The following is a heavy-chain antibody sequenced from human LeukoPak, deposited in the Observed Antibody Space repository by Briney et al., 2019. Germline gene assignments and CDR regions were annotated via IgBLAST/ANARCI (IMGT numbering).Heavy chain of an antibody. CDR1: GGSISSSSYY. J-gene: IGHJ5*02. V-gene: IGHV4-39*07. CDR2: IYYSGST. D-gene: IGHD3-22*01. CDR3: ARDYYDSSGYYPNWFDP. Sequence: SETLSLTCTVSGGSISSSSYYWGWIRQPPGKGLEWIGSIYYSGSTYYNPSLKSRVTISVDTSKNQFSLKLSSVTAADTAVYYCARDYYDSSGYYPNWFDPWGQGTLVTVSS.